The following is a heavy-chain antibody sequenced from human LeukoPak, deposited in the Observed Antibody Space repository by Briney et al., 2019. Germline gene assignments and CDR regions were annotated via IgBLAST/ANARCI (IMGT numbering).Heavy chain of an antibody. Sequence: GGSLRLSCAASGFTFSTHTMNWVRQAPGKGLEWVSSISSTSVYIYYADSLKGRLTIYRDNAKNSLYLQVNSLRAEDTAVYYCARDAGYYDSSGHYNLLDYWGQGTLVTVSS. D-gene: IGHD3-22*01. J-gene: IGHJ4*02. CDR1: GFTFSTHT. CDR3: ARDAGYYDSSGHYNLLDY. CDR2: ISSTSVYI. V-gene: IGHV3-21*01.